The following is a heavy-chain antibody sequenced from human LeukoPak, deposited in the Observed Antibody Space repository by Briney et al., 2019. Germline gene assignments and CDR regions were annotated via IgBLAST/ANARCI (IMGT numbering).Heavy chain of an antibody. Sequence: SETLSLTCTVSGGSISSSSYYWGWIRQPPGKGLEWIGEINHSGSTNYNPSLKSRVTISVDTSKNQFSLKLSSVTAADTAVYYCARSPAAPYYFDYWGQGTLVTVSS. D-gene: IGHD2-2*01. CDR1: GGSISSSSYY. V-gene: IGHV4-39*07. CDR2: INHSGST. CDR3: ARSPAAPYYFDY. J-gene: IGHJ4*02.